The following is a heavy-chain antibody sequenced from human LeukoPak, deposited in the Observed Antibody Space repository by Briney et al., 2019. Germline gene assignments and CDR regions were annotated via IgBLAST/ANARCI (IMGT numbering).Heavy chain of an antibody. D-gene: IGHD5-12*01. CDR2: IKQDGSEK. V-gene: IGHV3-7*01. Sequence: GGSLRLSCAASGFTFSNFGMHWVRQAPGKGLEWVANIKQDGSEKYYVDSVKGRFTISRDNAKNSLYLQMNSLRAEDTAVYYCARGSGRHWGQGTLVTVSS. CDR3: ARGSGRH. J-gene: IGHJ4*02. CDR1: GFTFSNFG.